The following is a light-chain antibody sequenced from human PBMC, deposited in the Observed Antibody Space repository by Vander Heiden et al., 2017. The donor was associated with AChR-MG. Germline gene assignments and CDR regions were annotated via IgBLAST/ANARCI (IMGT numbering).Light chain of an antibody. CDR3: QQDGTSPRT. CDR2: GAS. V-gene: IGKV3-20*01. J-gene: IGKJ1*01. CDR1: QSVSSHY. Sequence: IVLPQSPGTLSLSPGARATISCGARQSVSSHYLAWYQQKPGRAPRLLIYGASSRATGIPDRFSGSGAGTDFTLTINRLEPEDFAVYYCQQDGTSPRTFGQGTKVEIK.